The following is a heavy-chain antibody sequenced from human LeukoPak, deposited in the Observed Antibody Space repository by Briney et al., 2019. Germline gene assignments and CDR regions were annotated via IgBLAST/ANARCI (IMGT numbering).Heavy chain of an antibody. J-gene: IGHJ3*02. Sequence: GGSLRLSCAASGFNFSNYAMHWVRQAPGKGLEWVAALSYEGTSKYYADSVKGRFTISRDNSRNTLYLQMDSLRAEDSAVYSCAKVHVVVAINDGRHMWGRGTTVTVSS. D-gene: IGHD3-22*01. CDR2: LSYEGTSK. CDR3: AKVHVVVAINDGRHM. V-gene: IGHV3-30*18. CDR1: GFNFSNYA.